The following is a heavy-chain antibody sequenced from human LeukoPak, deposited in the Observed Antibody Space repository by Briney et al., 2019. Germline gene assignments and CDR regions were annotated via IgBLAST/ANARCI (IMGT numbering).Heavy chain of an antibody. V-gene: IGHV4-39*07. CDR1: GGSISSSSYY. CDR2: IYYSGST. Sequence: PSETLSLTCTVSGGSISSSSYYWGWIRQPPGKGLEWIGSIYYSGSTYYNPSLKSRVTISVDTSKNQFSLKLTSVTAADTAVYYCARGLVLLWFGESAGFAPWGQGTLVTVSS. D-gene: IGHD3-10*01. J-gene: IGHJ5*02. CDR3: ARGLVLLWFGESAGFAP.